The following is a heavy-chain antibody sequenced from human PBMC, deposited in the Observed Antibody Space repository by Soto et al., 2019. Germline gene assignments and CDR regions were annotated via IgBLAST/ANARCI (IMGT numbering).Heavy chain of an antibody. D-gene: IGHD2-21*02. J-gene: IGHJ4*02. Sequence: EVQLLESGGGLVQPGGSLRLSCAASGFTFNSYAMSWVRQAPGKGLEWVSAISGSGGSTYYADSVKGRFTISRDNSKNTLYLQMNSLRAEDTAVYYCAKDVAVTVTLFDYWGQGTLVTVSS. CDR3: AKDVAVTVTLFDY. CDR2: ISGSGGST. CDR1: GFTFNSYA. V-gene: IGHV3-23*01.